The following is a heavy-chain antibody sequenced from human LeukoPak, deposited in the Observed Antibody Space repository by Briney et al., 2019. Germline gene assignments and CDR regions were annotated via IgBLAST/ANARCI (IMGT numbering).Heavy chain of an antibody. Sequence: GASVKVSCKASGYTFTTSAMNWVRQAPGQGLEWMGWINTNTGNPTYAQGFTGRFVFSLDTSVSTAYLQISSLKAEDTAVYYCARVGLGYTNDYWGQGTLVTVSS. V-gene: IGHV7-4-1*02. CDR3: ARVGLGYTNDY. CDR2: INTNTGNP. CDR1: GYTFTTSA. J-gene: IGHJ4*02. D-gene: IGHD6-13*01.